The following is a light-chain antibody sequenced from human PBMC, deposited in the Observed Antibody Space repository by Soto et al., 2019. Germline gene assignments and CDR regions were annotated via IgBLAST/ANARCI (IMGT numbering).Light chain of an antibody. CDR3: QSYDSSLSGSMV. V-gene: IGLV1-40*01. CDR1: SSNIGAGYD. CDR2: GNS. J-gene: IGLJ2*01. Sequence: QSVLTQPPSVSGAPGQRVTISCTGSSSNIGAGYDVHWYQQLPGTAPKLLIYGNSNRPSGVPDRFSGSKSGTSASLAITGLQAEDEAHYYCQSYDSSLSGSMVFGGGTKLTVL.